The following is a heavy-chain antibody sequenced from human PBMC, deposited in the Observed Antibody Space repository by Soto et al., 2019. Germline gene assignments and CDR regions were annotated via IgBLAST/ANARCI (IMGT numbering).Heavy chain of an antibody. CDR2: INSDGSST. V-gene: IGHV3-74*01. Sequence: GGSLRLSCAASGFTFSSYWMHWVRQAPGKGLVWVSRINSDGSSTSYADSVKGRFTISRDNAKNTLYLQMNSLRAEDTAVYYCARVGGGSKGHYYYYGMDVWGQGTTVTVSS. D-gene: IGHD3-16*01. J-gene: IGHJ6*02. CDR3: ARVGGGSKGHYYYYGMDV. CDR1: GFTFSSYW.